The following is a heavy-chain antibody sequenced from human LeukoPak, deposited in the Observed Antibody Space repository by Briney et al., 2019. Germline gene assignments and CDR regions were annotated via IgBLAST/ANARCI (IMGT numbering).Heavy chain of an antibody. J-gene: IGHJ4*02. Sequence: PGGSLRLSCAASGFTVSSNYMSWVRQAPGRGLEWVSVIYSGGGTYYADSVKGRFTISRDNSKNTLYLQMNSLRAEDTAVYYCARLGVQSAGKYYFDYWGQGTVVTVSS. D-gene: IGHD2-8*01. CDR1: GFTVSSNY. V-gene: IGHV3-66*04. CDR2: IYSGGGT. CDR3: ARLGVQSAGKYYFDY.